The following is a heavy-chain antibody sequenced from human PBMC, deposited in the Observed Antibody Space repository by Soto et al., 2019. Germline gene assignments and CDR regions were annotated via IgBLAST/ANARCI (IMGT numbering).Heavy chain of an antibody. D-gene: IGHD7-27*01. CDR2: IFHTGNT. V-gene: IGHV4-31*03. CDR3: ARDLGKLITPAQ. J-gene: IGHJ1*01. Sequence: QVQLRESGPGLVKPSQTLSLTCTVSGGSIRSGGYNWSWIRQLPGKGLEWIGYIFHTGNTYYNPSLKSRDNISVDTSQNQFSLRLSSVTAADTALYYCARDLGKLITPAQWGQGVLVTVSS. CDR1: GGSIRSGGYN.